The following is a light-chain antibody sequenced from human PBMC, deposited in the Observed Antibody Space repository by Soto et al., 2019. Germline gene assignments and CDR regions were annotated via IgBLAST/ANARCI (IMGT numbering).Light chain of an antibody. CDR3: QQSYSTPWT. CDR1: QSVRTY. Sequence: DIQMTQSPSSLSASVGDRVTITCRASQSVRTYLNWYQQKPGKAPNLLIYGVSTLHSWVPSRFSGTGSGTDFTLTISSLQPEDFASYYCQQSYSTPWTFGPGTKVDIK. CDR2: GVS. J-gene: IGKJ1*01. V-gene: IGKV1-39*01.